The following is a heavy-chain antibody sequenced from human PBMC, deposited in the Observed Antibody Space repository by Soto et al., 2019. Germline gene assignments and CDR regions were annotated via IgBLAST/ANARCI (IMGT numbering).Heavy chain of an antibody. CDR1: GFTVSSHY. Sequence: GGSLRLSCAPSGFTVSSHYMSWVRQAPGKGLEWVSVINSGGSTYYADSVKGRFTISGDHSRNPLYLQMNSLRVEDTAVYYCAREVFCSSSSCQVRYGMDVWGQGTTVTVSS. V-gene: IGHV3-53*01. CDR2: INSGGST. CDR3: AREVFCSSSSCQVRYGMDV. J-gene: IGHJ6*02. D-gene: IGHD2-2*01.